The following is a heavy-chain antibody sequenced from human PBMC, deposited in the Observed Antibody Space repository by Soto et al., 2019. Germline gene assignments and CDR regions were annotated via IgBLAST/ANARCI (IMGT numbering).Heavy chain of an antibody. CDR3: ARGYRPLTGFWGPYYPYYGMDV. CDR2: MNPNSGNT. V-gene: IGHV1-8*01. D-gene: IGHD7-27*01. CDR1: GYTFTSYD. J-gene: IGHJ6*02. Sequence: ASVKVSWKASGYTFTSYDINWVRQATGQGLEWMGWMNPNSGNTGYAQKFQGRVTMTRNTSISTAYMELSSLRSEDTAVYYCARGYRPLTGFWGPYYPYYGMDVSGQAPTVTVSS.